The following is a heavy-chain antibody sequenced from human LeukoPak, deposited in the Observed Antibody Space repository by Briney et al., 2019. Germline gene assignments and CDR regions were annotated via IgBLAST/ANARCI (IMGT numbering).Heavy chain of an antibody. D-gene: IGHD3-10*01. CDR1: GFTFSSYG. Sequence: GGSLRLSCAASGFTFSSYGMQWVRQAPGKGLEWVAFIRYDGSNKYYADSVKGRFTISRDNSKNTLYLQMNSLRAEDTAVYYCAKSVNTMVRGYFDYWGQGTLVTVSS. CDR3: AKSVNTMVRGYFDY. CDR2: IRYDGSNK. J-gene: IGHJ4*02. V-gene: IGHV3-30*02.